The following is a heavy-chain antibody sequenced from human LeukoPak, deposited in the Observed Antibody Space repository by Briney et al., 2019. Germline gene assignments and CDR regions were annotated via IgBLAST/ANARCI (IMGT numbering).Heavy chain of an antibody. D-gene: IGHD3-16*01. CDR3: AGDPGGRFDP. CDR1: GFTFDDYG. J-gene: IGHJ5*02. Sequence: GGSLGLSCADSGFTFDDYGMSWVRQAPGKGLGWVSGINWNGGSTGYADSVKGRFTISRDNAKNSLFLQMNSLRAEDTAVYYCAGDPGGRFDPWGQGTLVTVSS. CDR2: INWNGGST. V-gene: IGHV3-20*04.